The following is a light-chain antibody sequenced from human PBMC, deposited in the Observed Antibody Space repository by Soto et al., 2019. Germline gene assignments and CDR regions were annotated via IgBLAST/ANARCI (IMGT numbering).Light chain of an antibody. Sequence: LTQCPTTLYLSPGERPALFCSPSHSISSSPLGWYQQKPGQAPCLLIYGVSRRATGIPDRFSGSGSGTDFTPTISRLEPEDFAVYYSKQYGGSPLYSFGQGTKVDIK. V-gene: IGKV3-20*01. CDR2: GVS. CDR3: KQYGGSPLYS. CDR1: HSISSSP. J-gene: IGKJ2*03.